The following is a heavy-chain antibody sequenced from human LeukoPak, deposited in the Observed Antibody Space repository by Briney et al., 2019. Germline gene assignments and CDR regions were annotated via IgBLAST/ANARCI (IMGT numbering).Heavy chain of an antibody. D-gene: IGHD3-22*01. CDR3: ARKNYDNSGYFHH. CDR1: GFTLSSYE. CDR2: ISSSGNTI. V-gene: IGHV3-48*03. Sequence: PGGSLRLSCAASGFTLSSYEMNWVRQAPGKGLEWVSYISSSGNTIYYADSVKGRFTISRDNAKNSLYLQMNSLSAEDTAVYYCARKNYDNSGYFHHWGQGTLVTVSS. J-gene: IGHJ1*01.